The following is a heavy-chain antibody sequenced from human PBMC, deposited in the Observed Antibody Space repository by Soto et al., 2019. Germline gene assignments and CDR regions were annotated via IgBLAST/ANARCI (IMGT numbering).Heavy chain of an antibody. CDR3: ARGARYYFSEKLPIFAY. D-gene: IGHD3-10*01. J-gene: IGHJ4*02. CDR1: GGTFSSYT. CDR2: ISAYNGNT. Sequence: GASVKVSCKASGGTFSSYTISWVRQAPGQGLEWMGWISAYNGNTNYAQKLQGRVTMTTDTSTSTAYMELRSLRSDDTAVYYCARGARYYFSEKLPIFAYWGQGALVPVSS. V-gene: IGHV1-18*01.